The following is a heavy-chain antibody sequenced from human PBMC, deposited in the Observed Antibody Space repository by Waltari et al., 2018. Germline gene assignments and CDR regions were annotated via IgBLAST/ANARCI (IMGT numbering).Heavy chain of an antibody. CDR1: GGSIISATYY. CDR2: MYYSGST. J-gene: IGHJ4*02. Sequence: QLQLQEPGPGLVKPTETLSLTCTVAGGSIISATYYWGWIRRPPGKGREWIGSMYYSGSTSYNPSLKSRVTVSVDTSKNQFSLKLNSVTAADPAVYYCAREYYYDTRWIDYWGQGTQVTVSS. D-gene: IGHD3-22*01. V-gene: IGHV4-39*07. CDR3: AREYYYDTRWIDY.